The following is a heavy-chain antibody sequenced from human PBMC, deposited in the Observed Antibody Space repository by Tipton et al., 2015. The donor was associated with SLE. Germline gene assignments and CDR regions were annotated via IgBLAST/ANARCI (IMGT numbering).Heavy chain of an antibody. J-gene: IGHJ4*02. CDR2: INHSGST. CDR1: GGSFSGYY. Sequence: TLSLTCAVYGGSFSGYYWSWIRQPPGKGLEWIGEINHSGSTNYNQSLKSRVTISVDTSKNHFSLKLTSVTAADTAVYYCARVLAASGLYYFDCWVQGTLVTVSS. D-gene: IGHD6-13*01. CDR3: ARVLAASGLYYFDC. V-gene: IGHV4-34*01.